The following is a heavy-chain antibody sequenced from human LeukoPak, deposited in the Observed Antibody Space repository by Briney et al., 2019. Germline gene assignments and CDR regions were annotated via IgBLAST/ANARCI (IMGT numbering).Heavy chain of an antibody. D-gene: IGHD2-8*01. CDR1: GFSFRRYS. CDR2: ISHSSSNI. Sequence: GGSLRLSCAASGFSFRRYSMNWVRQAPGKGLEWVSSISHSSSNIYYADSVKGRFTISRDNAQNSLFLHMNSLRAEDMAVYYCASGTRSNTFEYWGQGTVVTVSS. CDR3: ASGTRSNTFEY. J-gene: IGHJ4*02. V-gene: IGHV3-21*01.